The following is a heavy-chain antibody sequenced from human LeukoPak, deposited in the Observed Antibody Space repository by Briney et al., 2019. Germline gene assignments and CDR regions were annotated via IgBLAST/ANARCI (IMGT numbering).Heavy chain of an antibody. V-gene: IGHV3-53*01. CDR2: IYSVGST. CDR1: GFTVSGNY. J-gene: IGHJ4*02. D-gene: IGHD3-10*01. Sequence: GGSLRLSCAASGFTVSGNYMNWVRQAPGKGLEWVSVIYSVGSTYYADSVRGRFTVSRDNSKNTLYLQLNSLRAEDTAVYYCARKENVYYYFDYWGQGTLVTVSS. CDR3: ARKENVYYYFDY.